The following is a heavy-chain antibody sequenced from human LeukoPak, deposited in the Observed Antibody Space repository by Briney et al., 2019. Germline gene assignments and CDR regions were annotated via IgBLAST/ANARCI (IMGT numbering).Heavy chain of an antibody. V-gene: IGHV3-9*01. CDR2: ISWNSGSI. J-gene: IGHJ4*02. Sequence: QSGGSLRLSCAASGFTFDDYAVHWVRQAPGMGLEWVSGISWNSGSIGYADSVKGRFTISRDNAKNSLYLQMNSLRAEDTALYYCAKSPSDYYDSSGYLPDYWGQGTLVTVSS. CDR3: AKSPSDYYDSSGYLPDY. CDR1: GFTFDDYA. D-gene: IGHD3-22*01.